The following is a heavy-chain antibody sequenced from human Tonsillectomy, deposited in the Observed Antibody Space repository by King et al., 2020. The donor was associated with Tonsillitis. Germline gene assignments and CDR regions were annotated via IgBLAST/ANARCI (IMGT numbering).Heavy chain of an antibody. CDR2: IFYDGSNE. J-gene: IGHJ6*02. Sequence: VQLVESGGGVVQPGRSLRLSCAASGFTFSSYAMHWGRQAPGKGLEGVAVIFYDGSNENYADSVKGRFTISRDNSKNTFYLQMNSLRAEDTAVYYCVAEYYYDSRGTDGMDVWGQGTTVTVSS. CDR1: GFTFSSYA. V-gene: IGHV3-30*04. CDR3: VAEYYYDSRGTDGMDV. D-gene: IGHD3-22*01.